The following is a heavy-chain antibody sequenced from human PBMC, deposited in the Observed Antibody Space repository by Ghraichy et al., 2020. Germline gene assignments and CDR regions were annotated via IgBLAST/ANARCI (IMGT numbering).Heavy chain of an antibody. CDR1: GFTFSNYA. CDR2: ISGSGGST. D-gene: IGHD2-2*01. CDR3: AKLFPRIVVVPAAGMDV. Sequence: LSLTCAASGFTFSNYAMTWVRQAPGKGLEWVSAISGSGGSTYYADSGKGRFTISRDNSKNTLYLQMNSLRAEDTAVYYCAKLFPRIVVVPAAGMDVWGQGTTVTVSS. V-gene: IGHV3-23*01. J-gene: IGHJ6*02.